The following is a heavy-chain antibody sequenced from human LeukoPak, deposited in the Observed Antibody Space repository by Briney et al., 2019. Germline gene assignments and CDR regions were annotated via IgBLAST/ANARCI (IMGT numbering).Heavy chain of an antibody. D-gene: IGHD3-10*01. V-gene: IGHV3-30-3*01. CDR1: GFTFSAYT. Sequence: GGSLRLSCAASGFTFSAYTMHWGRQAPGKGLERVAFISYDGSSKYYADSVKGRFTISRDNSKNTQYLQMDSLTTEDTAVYYCARARGSGRYYSIDYWGQGTLVTVSS. CDR3: ARARGSGRYYSIDY. CDR2: ISYDGSSK. J-gene: IGHJ4*02.